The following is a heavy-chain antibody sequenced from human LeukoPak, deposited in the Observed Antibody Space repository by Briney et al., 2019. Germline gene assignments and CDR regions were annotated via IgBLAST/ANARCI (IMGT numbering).Heavy chain of an antibody. D-gene: IGHD6-13*01. V-gene: IGHV3-7*01. Sequence: GGSLKLSWVASSFIFSNYYMSWVRQSPGRGLEWVANINEEGNEKHYACSVKGRFTITRYNAKNLLYLQINNLRDEDTAVYYCATERRGSSSYDAKEAFDHRGPGTLVA. J-gene: IGHJ4*01. CDR3: ATERRGSSSYDAKEAFDH. CDR2: INEEGNEK. CDR1: SFIFSNYY.